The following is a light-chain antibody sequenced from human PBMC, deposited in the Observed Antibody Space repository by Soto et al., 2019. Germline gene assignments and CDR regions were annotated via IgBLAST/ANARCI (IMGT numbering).Light chain of an antibody. J-gene: IGKJ1*01. CDR1: QSINTW. Sequence: DIQMTQSPSTLSASVGDRVTITCRASQSINTWLAWYQQKPGKAPRLLIYTASSLESGVPSRFSGSGSGTEFTLTISSLQPDDFATYYCQHHKSYPRTFGQGPKVEIK. CDR2: TAS. CDR3: QHHKSYPRT. V-gene: IGKV1-5*03.